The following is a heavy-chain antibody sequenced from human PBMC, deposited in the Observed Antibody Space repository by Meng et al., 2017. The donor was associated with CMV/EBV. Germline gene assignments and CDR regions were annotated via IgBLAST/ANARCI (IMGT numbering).Heavy chain of an antibody. CDR3: ARNQPSRGWSHEDY. CDR2: IIPIFGTA. D-gene: IGHD2-15*01. Sequence: QVRLVQSGAEVQKPGSPVKCSCKASGGTFSSYAISWLRQAPGQGLEWMGGIIPIFGTANYAQKFQGRVTITADESTSTAYMELSSLRSEDTAVYYCARNQPSRGWSHEDYWGQGTLVTVSS. J-gene: IGHJ4*02. CDR1: GGTFSSYA. V-gene: IGHV1-69*12.